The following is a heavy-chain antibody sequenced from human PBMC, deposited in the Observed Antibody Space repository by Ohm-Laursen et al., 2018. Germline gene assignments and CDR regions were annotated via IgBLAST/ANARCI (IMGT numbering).Heavy chain of an antibody. CDR2: IKHDGSEK. J-gene: IGHJ4*02. CDR3: ARLPGIAVAGTIDY. D-gene: IGHD6-19*01. V-gene: IGHV3-7*01. CDR1: GFTFSSYW. Sequence: SLRLSCTASGFTFSSYWMTWVRQAPAKGLEWVANIKHDGSEKYYVDSVKGRFTISRDNAKNSLYLQMDSLRVEDTAVYYCARLPGIAVAGTIDYWGQGTLVTVSS.